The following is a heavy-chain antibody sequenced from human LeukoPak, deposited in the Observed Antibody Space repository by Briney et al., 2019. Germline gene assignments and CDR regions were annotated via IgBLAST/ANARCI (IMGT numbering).Heavy chain of an antibody. Sequence: PGGSLRLSCAASGFTFSNAWMSWVRQAPGKGLEWVANIKQDGSEKYYVDSVKGRFTISRDNAKNSLYLQMNSLRAEDTAVYYCARDRWGSYSMFNYFDYWGQGTLVTVSS. J-gene: IGHJ4*02. CDR2: IKQDGSEK. V-gene: IGHV3-7*01. D-gene: IGHD1-26*01. CDR3: ARDRWGSYSMFNYFDY. CDR1: GFTFSNAW.